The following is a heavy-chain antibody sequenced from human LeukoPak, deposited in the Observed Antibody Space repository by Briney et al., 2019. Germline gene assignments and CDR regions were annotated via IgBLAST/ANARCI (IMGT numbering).Heavy chain of an antibody. CDR2: IYYSGST. Sequence: PSETLSLTCSVSGGSISGTTHNWGWIRQPPGKGLEWIGSIYYSGSTYYNPSLKSRVTISVDTSKNQFSLKLSSVTAADTAVYYCASSRGGDIVVVVAATYYMDVWGKGTTVTVSS. CDR1: GGSISGTTHN. D-gene: IGHD2-15*01. V-gene: IGHV4-39*01. J-gene: IGHJ6*03. CDR3: ASSRGGDIVVVVAATYYMDV.